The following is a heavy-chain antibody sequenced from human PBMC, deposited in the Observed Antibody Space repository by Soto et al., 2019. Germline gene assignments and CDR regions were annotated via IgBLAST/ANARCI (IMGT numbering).Heavy chain of an antibody. CDR2: IWYDGSNK. Sequence: SGGSLRLSCAASGFTFSSYGMHWVRQAPGKXLEWVAVIWYDGSNKYYADSVKGRFTISRDNSKNTLYLQMNSLRAEDTAVYYCARPSRYCSGGSCYPYYYYGMDVWGQGTTVTVSS. J-gene: IGHJ6*02. CDR1: GFTFSSYG. CDR3: ARPSRYCSGGSCYPYYYYGMDV. V-gene: IGHV3-33*01. D-gene: IGHD2-15*01.